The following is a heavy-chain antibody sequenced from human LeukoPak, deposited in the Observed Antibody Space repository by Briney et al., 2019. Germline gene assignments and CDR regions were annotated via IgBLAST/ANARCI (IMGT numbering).Heavy chain of an antibody. CDR1: GGSFSGYY. CDR2: INHSGST. V-gene: IGHV4-34*01. D-gene: IGHD3-9*01. CDR3: ARLPSPTGYYYYYYYMDV. Sequence: SETLSLTCAVYGGSFSGYYWSWIRQPPGKGLEWIGEINHSGSTNYNPSLTSRVTISVDTSKNQFSLKLSSVTAADTAVYYCARLPSPTGYYYYYYYMDVWGKGTTVTISS. J-gene: IGHJ6*03.